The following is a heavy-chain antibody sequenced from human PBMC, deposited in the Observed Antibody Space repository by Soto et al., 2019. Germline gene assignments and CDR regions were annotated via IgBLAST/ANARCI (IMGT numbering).Heavy chain of an antibody. CDR2: ISYDGSNK. J-gene: IGHJ4*02. Sequence: QVQLVESGGGVVQPGRSLRLSCAASGFTFSSYAMHWVRQAPGKGLECVAVISYDGSNKYYAASVKGRFTISRDNSKNTLYLQMNSLRAEDTAVYYCARDNIAVAGTSVQLALWGQGTLVTVSS. V-gene: IGHV3-30-3*01. D-gene: IGHD6-19*01. CDR3: ARDNIAVAGTSVQLAL. CDR1: GFTFSSYA.